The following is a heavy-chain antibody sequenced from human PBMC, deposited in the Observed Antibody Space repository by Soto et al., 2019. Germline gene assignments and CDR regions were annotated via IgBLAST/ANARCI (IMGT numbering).Heavy chain of an antibody. CDR2: ISSSSSYI. Sequence: GSLRLSCAASGFTFSSYSMNWVRQAPGKGLEWVSSISSSSSYIYYADSVKGRFTISRDNAKNSLYLQMNSLRAEDTAVYYCARGASGSYPSPYYFDYWGQGTLVTVSS. J-gene: IGHJ4*02. D-gene: IGHD1-26*01. CDR3: ARGASGSYPSPYYFDY. V-gene: IGHV3-21*01. CDR1: GFTFSSYS.